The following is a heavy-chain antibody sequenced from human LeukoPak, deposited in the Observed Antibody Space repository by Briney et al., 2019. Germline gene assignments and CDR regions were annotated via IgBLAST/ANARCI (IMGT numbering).Heavy chain of an antibody. CDR1: GFTFSSYG. D-gene: IGHD3-3*01. CDR3: ATDRGWRTSGYYLYYFEY. J-gene: IGHJ4*02. CDR2: IKHDGSEK. Sequence: GSLRLSCAASGFTFSSYGMHWVRQAPGKGLEWVASIKHDGSEKYYVDSVRGRFTISRDNTMNSLYLQMSSLRAEDTAVYYCATDRGWRTSGYYLYYFEYWGQGTLVTFSS. V-gene: IGHV3-7*01.